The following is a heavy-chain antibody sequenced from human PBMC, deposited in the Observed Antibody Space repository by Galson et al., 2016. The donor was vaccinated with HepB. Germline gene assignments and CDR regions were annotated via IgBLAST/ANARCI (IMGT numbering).Heavy chain of an antibody. V-gene: IGHV3-15*01. Sequence: SLRLSCAASGFTFSNAWMSWVRQAPGKGLEWVGRIQSKTDGGSTDYAAPVKGRFSISRDDSKNTLYLQMNSLKTEDTAVYYCTRQRDFGDYTFDYWGQGTLVTVSS. CDR3: TRQRDFGDYTFDY. CDR1: GFTFSNAW. D-gene: IGHD4-17*01. CDR2: IQSKTDGGST. J-gene: IGHJ4*02.